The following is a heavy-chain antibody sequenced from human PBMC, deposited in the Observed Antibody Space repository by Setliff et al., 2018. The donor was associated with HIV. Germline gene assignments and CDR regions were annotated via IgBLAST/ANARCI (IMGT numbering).Heavy chain of an antibody. CDR2: LKSKGGGGTT. CDR3: TADISGVGGVAGTADY. CDR1: GITVTHAW. J-gene: IGHJ4*02. V-gene: IGHV3-15*01. Sequence: LRLSCAASGITVTHAWMSWVRQAPGKGLEWVGLLKSKGGGGTTDYAAPVKDRFTISRDDSKNTLFLQMNSLKTEDTAVYYCTADISGVGGVAGTADYWGQGTQVTVSS. D-gene: IGHD6-19*01.